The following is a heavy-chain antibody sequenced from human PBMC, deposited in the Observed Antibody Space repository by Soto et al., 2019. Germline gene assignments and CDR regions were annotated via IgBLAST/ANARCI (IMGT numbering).Heavy chain of an antibody. Sequence: QVQLVESGGGVVQPGRSLRLTCAASGFTFSSSGMHWVRQAPGKGLEWVALIAYDGSKTYYGDSVRGRFTISRDNCENTLFLQMNSLRAEDTAVYYCARWVGGSMFDNSGKYDSWGQGTLVTVSS. CDR1: GFTFSSSG. CDR2: IAYDGSKT. D-gene: IGHD3-22*01. V-gene: IGHV3-30*03. CDR3: ARWVGGSMFDNSGKYDS. J-gene: IGHJ5*01.